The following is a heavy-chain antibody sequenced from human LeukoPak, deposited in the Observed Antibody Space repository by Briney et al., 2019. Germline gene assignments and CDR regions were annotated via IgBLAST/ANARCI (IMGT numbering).Heavy chain of an antibody. CDR2: MYYSGST. Sequence: SETLSLTCNVSGGAVTGSTYYWAWIRQPPGKGLEWIESMYYSGSTFYTPSLKSRVTISVDTSKNHFSLKLTSVTAADTATYYCARHYYDNTGYYYLDYWGQGTLVTVSS. J-gene: IGHJ4*02. CDR1: GGAVTGSTYY. V-gene: IGHV4-39*02. CDR3: ARHYYDNTGYYYLDY. D-gene: IGHD3-22*01.